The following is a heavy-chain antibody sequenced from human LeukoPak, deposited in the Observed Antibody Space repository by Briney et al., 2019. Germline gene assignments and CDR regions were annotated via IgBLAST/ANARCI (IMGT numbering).Heavy chain of an antibody. CDR3: AKTRVARSSGWYETGFDY. CDR1: NYTFTSYG. V-gene: IGHV1-18*03. Sequence: ASVKVSCKASNYTFTSYGLSWVRQAPGQGLEWMGWISAYNGNTNYAQKLQGRVTITRDTSANTAYMELSSLRSEDMAVYYCAKTRVARSSGWYETGFDYWGQGTLVTVSS. D-gene: IGHD6-19*01. CDR2: ISAYNGNT. J-gene: IGHJ4*02.